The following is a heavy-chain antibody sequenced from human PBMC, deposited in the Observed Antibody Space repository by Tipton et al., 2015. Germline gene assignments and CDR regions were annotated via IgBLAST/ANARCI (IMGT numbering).Heavy chain of an antibody. D-gene: IGHD3-22*01. CDR2: IYYSGNT. V-gene: IGHV4-39*01. CDR3: ASRIVVFRRSGDWFDP. J-gene: IGHJ5*02. CDR1: SGSISADSYY. Sequence: TLSLTCTVSSGSISADSYYWGWIRQPPGKGLEWIGSIYYSGNTHYNPSLKRRVTISVDTSKNQFFLKLSSVTAADTAVYYCASRIVVFRRSGDWFDPWGQGTLVTVSS.